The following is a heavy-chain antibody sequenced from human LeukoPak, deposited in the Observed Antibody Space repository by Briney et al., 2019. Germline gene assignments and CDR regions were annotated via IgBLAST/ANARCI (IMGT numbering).Heavy chain of an antibody. V-gene: IGHV1-2*02. Sequence: GASVKVSCKASGYTFTGYYMHWVRQAPGQGLEWMGWINPNSGGTNYAQKFQGRVTMTRDTSISTAYMELSRLRSDDTAVYYCARGVGYFDWLPYFDYWGQGTLVTVSS. CDR3: ARGVGYFDWLPYFDY. CDR1: GYTFTGYY. CDR2: INPNSGGT. D-gene: IGHD3-9*01. J-gene: IGHJ4*02.